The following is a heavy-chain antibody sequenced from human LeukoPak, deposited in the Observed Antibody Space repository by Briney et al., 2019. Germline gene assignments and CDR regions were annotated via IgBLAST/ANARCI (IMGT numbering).Heavy chain of an antibody. CDR3: AKGPTPLPSEQWLVS. J-gene: IGHJ4*02. CDR2: ISYDGSNK. D-gene: IGHD6-19*01. V-gene: IGHV3-30*18. CDR1: GFTFSSYG. Sequence: GGSLRLSCAASGFTFSSYGMHWVRQAPGKGLEWVAVISYDGSNKYYADSVKGRFTISRDNSKNTLYLQMNSLRAEDTAVYYCAKGPTPLPSEQWLVSWGQGTLVTVSS.